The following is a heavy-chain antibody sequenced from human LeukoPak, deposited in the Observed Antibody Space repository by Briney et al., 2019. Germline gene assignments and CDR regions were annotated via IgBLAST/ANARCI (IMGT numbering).Heavy chain of an antibody. J-gene: IGHJ6*02. CDR2: FDPEDGET. CDR1: GYTLTELS. Sequence: ASVKVSCKVSGYTLTELSMHWVRQAPGKGLEWMGGFDPEDGETIYAQKFQGRVTMTEDTSTDTAYMELSSLRSEDTAVCYCATDAPSTYSTPRGLYYYYGMDVWGQGTTVTVSS. D-gene: IGHD6-13*01. V-gene: IGHV1-24*01. CDR3: ATDAPSTYSTPRGLYYYYGMDV.